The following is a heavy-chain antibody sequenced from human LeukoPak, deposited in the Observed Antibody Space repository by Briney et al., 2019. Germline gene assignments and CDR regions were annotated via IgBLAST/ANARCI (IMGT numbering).Heavy chain of an antibody. D-gene: IGHD3-10*02. CDR3: AELGITMIGGV. CDR2: ISGRDGST. Sequence: GGTLRLSCAASGFTFSSYDMSWVRQAPGKGLEWVSRISGRDGSTYYADSVKGRFTISRDNAKNSLYLQMNSLRAEDTAVYYCAELGITMIGGVWGKGTTVTISS. CDR1: GFTFSSYD. V-gene: IGHV3-23*01. J-gene: IGHJ6*04.